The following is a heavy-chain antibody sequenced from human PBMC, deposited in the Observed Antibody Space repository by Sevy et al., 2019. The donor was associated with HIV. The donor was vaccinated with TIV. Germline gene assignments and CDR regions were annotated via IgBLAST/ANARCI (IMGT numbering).Heavy chain of an antibody. V-gene: IGHV3-23*01. Sequence: GGSLRRSCAASGFTFSTYAMTWVRQAPGKGLEWVSVISYSGGSTYYADSVRGQITSSTDNSKNTLYLQMKSLRVEDTAVYYCAKDRVSGTYYTVDFDYWGQGTLVTVSS. J-gene: IGHJ4*02. CDR2: ISYSGGST. CDR3: AKDRVSGTYYTVDFDY. D-gene: IGHD3-10*01. CDR1: GFTFSTYA.